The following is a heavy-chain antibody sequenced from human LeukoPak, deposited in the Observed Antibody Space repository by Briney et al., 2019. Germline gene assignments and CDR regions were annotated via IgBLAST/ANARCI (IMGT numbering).Heavy chain of an antibody. V-gene: IGHV3-30*02. CDR3: AKDQRSLRYFDWLYITLDY. CDR2: IRYDGSNK. D-gene: IGHD3-9*01. J-gene: IGHJ4*02. Sequence: PGGSLRLSCAASGFTFSSYGMHWVRQAPGKGLEWVAFIRYDGSNKYYADSVKGRFTISRDNSKNTLYLQMNGLRAEDTAVYYCAKDQRSLRYFDWLYITLDYWGQGTLVTVSS. CDR1: GFTFSSYG.